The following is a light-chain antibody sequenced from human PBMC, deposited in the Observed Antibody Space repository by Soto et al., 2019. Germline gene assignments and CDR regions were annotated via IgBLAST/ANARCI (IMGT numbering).Light chain of an antibody. CDR3: SSSAGSNEMV. CDR2: EVS. Sequence: QSALTQPPSASGSPGQSVTISCTGTSSDVGGYNYVSWYQQHPGKAPKVMIYEVSKRPSGVPDRFSGSKSGNTASLTVSGLQAEDEADYYCSSSAGSNEMVFGGGTKVTVL. CDR1: SSDVGGYNY. J-gene: IGLJ2*01. V-gene: IGLV2-8*01.